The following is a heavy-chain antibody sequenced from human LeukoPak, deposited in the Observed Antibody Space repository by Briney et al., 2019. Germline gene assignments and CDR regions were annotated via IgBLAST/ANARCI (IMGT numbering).Heavy chain of an antibody. J-gene: IGHJ4*02. CDR2: IWYDGSAK. V-gene: IGHV3-33*01. D-gene: IGHD6-13*01. Sequence: PGGSLRLSCAASGFTFSNYDMHWVRQPPGKGPEWVAVIWYDGSAKYYVDSVKGRFTISRDNAKNTLFLHMHSLRPEDTAVYYCTRSPYSSSWTLEYWGQGTLVSVPS. CDR3: TRSPYSSSWTLEY. CDR1: GFTFSNYD.